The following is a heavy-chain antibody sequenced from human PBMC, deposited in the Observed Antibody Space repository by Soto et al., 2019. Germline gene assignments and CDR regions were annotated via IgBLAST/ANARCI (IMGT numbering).Heavy chain of an antibody. CDR3: TRVLRYSYGPRSPYYFDY. Sequence: PGGSLRLSCTASGFTFGDYAMSWFRQAPGKGLEWVGFIRSKAYGGTTEYAASVKGRFTISRDDSKSIAYLQMNSLKTEDTAVYYCTRVLRYSYGPRSPYYFDYWGQGTLVTVS. V-gene: IGHV3-49*03. CDR2: IRSKAYGGTT. D-gene: IGHD5-18*01. CDR1: GFTFGDYA. J-gene: IGHJ4*02.